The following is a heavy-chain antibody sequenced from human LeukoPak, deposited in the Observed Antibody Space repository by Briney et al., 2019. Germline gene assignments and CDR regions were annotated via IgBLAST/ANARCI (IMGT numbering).Heavy chain of an antibody. Sequence: SGTLSLTCAVSGGSISSSNWWSWVRQPPGKGLEWIGEIYHSGSTNYNPSLKSRVTISVDTSKNQFSLKLSSVTAADTAVYYCARQIPAAAGTLGYWGQGTLVTVSS. D-gene: IGHD6-13*01. CDR2: IYHSGST. CDR3: ARQIPAAAGTLGY. V-gene: IGHV4-4*02. CDR1: GGSISSSNW. J-gene: IGHJ4*02.